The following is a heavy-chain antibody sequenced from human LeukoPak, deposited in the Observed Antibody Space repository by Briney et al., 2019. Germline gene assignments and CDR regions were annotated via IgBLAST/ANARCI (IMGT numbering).Heavy chain of an antibody. D-gene: IGHD7-27*01. CDR2: IYYSGST. CDR3: ARVSGELGDFDY. V-gene: IGHV4-59*01. CDR1: GGSISSYY. J-gene: IGHJ4*02. Sequence: SETLSLTCTVSGGSISSYYWSWIRQPPGKGLEWIGYIYYSGSTNYNPSLKSRVTISVDTSKNQFSLKLSSVTAADTAVYYCARVSGELGDFDYWGQGTLVTVSS.